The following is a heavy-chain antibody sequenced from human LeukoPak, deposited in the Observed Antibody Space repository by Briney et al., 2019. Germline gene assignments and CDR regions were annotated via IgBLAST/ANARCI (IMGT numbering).Heavy chain of an antibody. Sequence: GRSLRLSCAASGFTFDDYAMHWVRQAPGKGLEWVSGISWNSGSIGYADSVKGRFTISRDNAKNSLYLQMNSLRAEDTALYYCARELRYDNSDSGAFWGQGTVVTVSS. D-gene: IGHD3-22*01. CDR2: ISWNSGSI. V-gene: IGHV3-9*01. CDR1: GFTFDDYA. J-gene: IGHJ3*01. CDR3: ARELRYDNSDSGAF.